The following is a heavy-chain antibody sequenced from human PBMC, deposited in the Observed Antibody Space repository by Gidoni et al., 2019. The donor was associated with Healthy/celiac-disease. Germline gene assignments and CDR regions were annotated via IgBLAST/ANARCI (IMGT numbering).Heavy chain of an antibody. CDR3: TRGAGYSSSWYMYYYYMDV. CDR1: GFTFGYSA. D-gene: IGHD6-13*01. J-gene: IGHJ6*03. CDR2: IRSKAYGGTT. Sequence: EVQLVESGGGLVQPGRSLRLSCTASGFTFGYSAMSWVRQAPGKGLEWVGFIRSKAYGGTTEYAASVKGRFTISRDDSKSIAYLQMNSLKTEDTAVYYCTRGAGYSSSWYMYYYYMDVWGKGTTVTVSS. V-gene: IGHV3-49*04.